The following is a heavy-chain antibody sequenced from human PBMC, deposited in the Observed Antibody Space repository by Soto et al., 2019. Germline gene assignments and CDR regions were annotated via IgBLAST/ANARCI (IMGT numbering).Heavy chain of an antibody. D-gene: IGHD2-2*01. CDR1: GYTFTSYG. CDR3: ARDIPDLGYCSSTSCPSGY. Sequence: DSVKGSCKASGYTFTSYGISWVRQAPGQGLEWMGWISAYNGNTNYAQKLQGRVTMTTDTSTSTAYMELRSLRSDDTAVYYCARDIPDLGYCSSTSCPSGYWGQGTLVTVSS. V-gene: IGHV1-18*01. J-gene: IGHJ4*02. CDR2: ISAYNGNT.